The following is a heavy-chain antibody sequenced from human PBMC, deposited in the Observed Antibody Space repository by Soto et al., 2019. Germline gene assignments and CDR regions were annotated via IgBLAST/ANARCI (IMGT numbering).Heavy chain of an antibody. D-gene: IGHD3-10*01. CDR1: GFTFSNYA. Sequence: LRLSCAASGFTFSNYAMNWVRQAPGKGLEWVSGISDGGGDTYYADSVKGRFTISRDNSKNTLYLQMTSLRAEDTAVYHCAKDHFGSGSYRFDYWGQGTLVTVSS. CDR3: AKDHFGSGSYRFDY. CDR2: ISDGGGDT. V-gene: IGHV3-23*01. J-gene: IGHJ4*02.